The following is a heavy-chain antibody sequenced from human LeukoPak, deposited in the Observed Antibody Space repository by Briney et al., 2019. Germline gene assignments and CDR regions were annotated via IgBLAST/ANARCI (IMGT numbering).Heavy chain of an antibody. CDR1: GGSFSGYY. Sequence: SETLSLTCAVYGGSFSGYYWSWIRQPPGKGLEWIGEINHSGSANYNPSLKSRVTILVDTSKNQFSLKLSSVTAADTAVYYCARGHSPVTTKVSYFQHWGQGTLVTVSS. CDR3: ARGHSPVTTKVSYFQH. CDR2: INHSGSA. J-gene: IGHJ1*01. V-gene: IGHV4-34*01. D-gene: IGHD4-17*01.